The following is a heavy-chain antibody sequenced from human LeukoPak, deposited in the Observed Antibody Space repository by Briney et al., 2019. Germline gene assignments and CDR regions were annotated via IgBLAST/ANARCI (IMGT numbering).Heavy chain of an antibody. CDR1: GGSISSSSYY. V-gene: IGHV4-39*01. CDR2: IYYSGST. CDR3: AWIGYCSSTSCLFGY. D-gene: IGHD2-2*01. J-gene: IGHJ4*02. Sequence: SEALSLTCTVSGGSISSSSYYWGWIRQPPGKGLEWIGSIYYSGSTYYNPSLKSRVTISVDTSKNQLSLKLSSVTAADTAVYYCAWIGYCSSTSCLFGYWGQGTLVTVSS.